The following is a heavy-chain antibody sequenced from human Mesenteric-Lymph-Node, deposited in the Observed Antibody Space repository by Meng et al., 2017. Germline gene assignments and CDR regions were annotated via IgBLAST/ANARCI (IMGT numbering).Heavy chain of an antibody. J-gene: IGHJ4*02. CDR2: ISSSGSTI. CDR3: ARDANDIFDY. Sequence: GESLKISCAASGFTFSDYYMSWIRQAPGKGLEWVSYISSSGSTIYYADSVKGRFTISRDNAKNSLYLQMNSLRAEDTAVYYCARDANDIFDYWGQGTLVTVSS. CDR1: GFTFSDYY. V-gene: IGHV3-11*04. D-gene: IGHD3-22*01.